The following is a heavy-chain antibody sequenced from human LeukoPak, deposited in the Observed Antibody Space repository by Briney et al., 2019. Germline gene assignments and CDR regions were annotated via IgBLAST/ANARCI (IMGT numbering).Heavy chain of an antibody. CDR2: IIPIFGTA. J-gene: IGHJ6*04. Sequence: SVKVSCKASGGTFSSYAISWVRQAPGQGLEWMGGIIPIFGTANYAQKFQGRVTITADESTSTACMELSSLRSEDTAVYYCARVLLERGYSYGSGLDYYGMDVWGKRTTVTVSS. D-gene: IGHD5-18*01. CDR3: ARVLLERGYSYGSGLDYYGMDV. CDR1: GGTFSSYA. V-gene: IGHV1-69*01.